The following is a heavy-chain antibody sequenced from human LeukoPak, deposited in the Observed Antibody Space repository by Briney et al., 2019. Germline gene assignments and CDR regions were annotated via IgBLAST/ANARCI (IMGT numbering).Heavy chain of an antibody. Sequence: APVTVSCKASGYTFTSYDINWVRQAPGQGLEWMGWVSGYNGNTNYAQKFEGRVAMTTDTSSSTAYMELRSLRSDDTAIYYCARGDWFDPWGQGTLVTVSS. V-gene: IGHV1-18*01. CDR1: GYTFTSYD. CDR2: VSGYNGNT. D-gene: IGHD2-21*01. CDR3: ARGDWFDP. J-gene: IGHJ5*02.